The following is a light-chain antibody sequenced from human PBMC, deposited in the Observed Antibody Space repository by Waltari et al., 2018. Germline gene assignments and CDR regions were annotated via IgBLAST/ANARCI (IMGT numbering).Light chain of an antibody. V-gene: IGKV3-15*01. CDR3: QQYNDWPPWT. CDR2: DAS. Sequence: EIVMTQSPATLSVPPGERAALSCRASQSVRGNLAWYQQKPGQPPRLLIYDASTRATGIPGRFSGSGSGTEFTLTISSIQSEDSAVYYCQQYNDWPPWTFGQGTKV. J-gene: IGKJ1*01. CDR1: QSVRGN.